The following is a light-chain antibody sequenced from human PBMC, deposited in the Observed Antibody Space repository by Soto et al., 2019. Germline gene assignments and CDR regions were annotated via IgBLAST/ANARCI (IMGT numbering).Light chain of an antibody. V-gene: IGKV3-20*01. CDR3: QQYDIWPPYT. CDR2: GAS. CDR1: QSVSSSY. Sequence: EIVLTQSPGTLSLSPGERATLSCRASQSVSSSYLAWYQQKPGQAPRLLIYGASSRATGIPDRFSGSGSGTDFTLTISRLEPEDFAIYYCQQYDIWPPYTLGQGTK. J-gene: IGKJ2*01.